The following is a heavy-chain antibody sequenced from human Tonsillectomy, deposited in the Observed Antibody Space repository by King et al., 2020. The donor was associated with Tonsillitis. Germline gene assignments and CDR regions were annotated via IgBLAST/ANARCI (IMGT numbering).Heavy chain of an antibody. J-gene: IGHJ4*02. V-gene: IGHV3-33*01. Sequence: VQLVESGGGVVQPGRSLRLSCVASGFTFSNYGMHWVRQAPGKGLEWVAIIWYYGSNKYYADSVKGRFTISRDNSKNTLYLQMNSLRAEDTAVYYCTGYYFDYWGQGTLVTVSS. CDR1: GFTFSNYG. CDR2: IWYYGSNK. CDR3: TGYYFDY.